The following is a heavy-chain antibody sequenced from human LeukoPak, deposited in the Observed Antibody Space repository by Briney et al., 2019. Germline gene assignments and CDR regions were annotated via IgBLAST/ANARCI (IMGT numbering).Heavy chain of an antibody. CDR1: GFTFSSYW. J-gene: IGHJ6*03. CDR2: INTDGSST. D-gene: IGHD1-26*01. Sequence: PGGSLRLSCAASGFTFSSYWMHWVRQAPGKGLVWVSRINTDGSSTSYADSVKGRFTISRDNAKNTLYLQMNSLRAEDTAVYYCASLGGSYHGYYMDVWGKGTTVTVSS. V-gene: IGHV3-74*01. CDR3: ASLGGSYHGYYMDV.